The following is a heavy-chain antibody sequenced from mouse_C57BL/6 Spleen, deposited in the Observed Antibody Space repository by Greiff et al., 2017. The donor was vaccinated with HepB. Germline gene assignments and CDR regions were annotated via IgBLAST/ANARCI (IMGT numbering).Heavy chain of an antibody. V-gene: IGHV1-81*01. Sequence: QVQLQQSGAELARPGASVKLSCKASGYTFTSYGISWVKQRTGQGLEWIGEIYPRSGNTYYNEKFKGKATLTADKSSSTAYMELRSLTSEDSAVYFCARSYYSNYVENSDYWGQGTTLTVSS. J-gene: IGHJ2*01. CDR3: ARSYYSNYVENSDY. D-gene: IGHD2-5*01. CDR1: GYTFTSYG. CDR2: IYPRSGNT.